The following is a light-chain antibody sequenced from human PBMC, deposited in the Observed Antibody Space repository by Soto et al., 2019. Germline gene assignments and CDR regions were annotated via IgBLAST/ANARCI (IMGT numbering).Light chain of an antibody. CDR1: QSVRSRY. CDR2: DAS. Sequence: DIVLTQSPGTLSLSPGERATLSCRASQSVRSRYLAWYQQKAGQAPRLLIYDASRSATGIPDRFSGSGSGTDFTLTISRLEPEDFAVYYCQQYGSSVTFGGGTKVEIK. CDR3: QQYGSSVT. J-gene: IGKJ4*01. V-gene: IGKV3-20*01.